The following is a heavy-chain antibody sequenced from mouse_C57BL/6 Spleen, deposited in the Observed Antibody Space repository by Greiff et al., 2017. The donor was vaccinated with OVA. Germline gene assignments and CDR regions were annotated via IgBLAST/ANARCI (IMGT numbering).Heavy chain of an antibody. V-gene: IGHV1-82*01. CDR2: IYPGDGDT. J-gene: IGHJ4*01. CDR1: GYAFSSSW. CDR3: ARETYYGNYEAMDD. D-gene: IGHD2-10*01. Sequence: QVQLQQSGPELVKPGASVKISCKASGYAFSSSWMNWVKQRPGKGLEWIGRIYPGDGDTNYNGKFKGKATLTADKSSSTAYMQLSSLTSEDSAVYFSARETYYGNYEAMDDRGKGTSVTV.